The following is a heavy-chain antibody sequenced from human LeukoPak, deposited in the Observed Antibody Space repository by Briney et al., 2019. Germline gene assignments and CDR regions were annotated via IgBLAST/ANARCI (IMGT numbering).Heavy chain of an antibody. CDR2: MNPNSGNT. CDR3: ARGKDSGIGDY. D-gene: IGHD1-14*01. V-gene: IGHV1-8*02. J-gene: IGHJ4*02. CDR1: GDTFSTNV. Sequence: GSSVKVSCKASGDTFSTNVISWVRQAPGQGLEWMGWMNPNSGNTGYAQKFQGRVTMTRNTSISTAYMELSSLRSEDTAVYYCARGKDSGIGDYWGQGTLVTVSS.